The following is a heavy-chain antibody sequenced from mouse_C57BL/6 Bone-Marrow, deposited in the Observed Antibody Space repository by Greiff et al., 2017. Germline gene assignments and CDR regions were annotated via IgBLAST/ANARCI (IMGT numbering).Heavy chain of an antibody. Sequence: QVQLKESGAELVKPGASVKLSCTASGYTFTSYWMHWVKQRPGQGLEWIGMIHPNSGSTNYTEKFKSKATLPVDKSSSTAYMQLSSLTSEDSAVYYCASDLSWFADWGQGTLVTVSA. CDR1: GYTFTSYW. CDR3: ASDLSWFAD. CDR2: IHPNSGST. V-gene: IGHV1-64*01. J-gene: IGHJ3*01. D-gene: IGHD6-2*01.